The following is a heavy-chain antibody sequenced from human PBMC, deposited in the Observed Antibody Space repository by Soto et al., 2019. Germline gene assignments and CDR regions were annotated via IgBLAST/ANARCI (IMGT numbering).Heavy chain of an antibody. J-gene: IGHJ5*02. D-gene: IGHD2-15*01. CDR2: IIDSGGST. CDR1: GFTFSSCA. CDR3: ANPQGVSGGRTSYWFDP. V-gene: IGHV3-23*01. Sequence: HPGGSLRLSCAASGFTFSSCAMGWVRQAPGKGLEWVSDIIDSGGSTYYADSVKGRFTISRDNFNNTLYLQMNSLRAEDTALYYCANPQGVSGGRTSYWFDPWGQGTLVTVSS.